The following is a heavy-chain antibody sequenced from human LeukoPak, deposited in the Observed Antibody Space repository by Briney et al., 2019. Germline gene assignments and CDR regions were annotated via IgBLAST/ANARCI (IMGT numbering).Heavy chain of an antibody. CDR2: ITHNGKS. D-gene: IGHD1-26*01. V-gene: IGHV4-34*01. J-gene: IGHJ4*02. CDR1: GASFSGYY. CDR3: VLGRWEPTGSY. Sequence: KASETLSLTCAVYGASFSGYYKTWIRQSPGEGLEWIGEITHNGKSNYNPSLKSRVTISVDTSRNQFSLRLTSVTAADAGVYHCVLGRWEPTGSYWGQGTLVAISS.